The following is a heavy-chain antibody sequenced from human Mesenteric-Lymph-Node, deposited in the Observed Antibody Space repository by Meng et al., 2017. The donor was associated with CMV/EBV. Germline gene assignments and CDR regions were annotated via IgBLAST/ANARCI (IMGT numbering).Heavy chain of an antibody. Sequence: YGGSFSGYYWSWIRQPPGKGLEWIGEINHSGSTNYNPSLKSRVTISVDTSKNQFSLKLRSVTAADTAVYYCASLRIVVVPAAMNWFDPWGQGTLVTVSS. D-gene: IGHD2-2*01. J-gene: IGHJ5*02. CDR2: INHSGST. CDR1: GGSFSGYY. V-gene: IGHV4-34*01. CDR3: ASLRIVVVPAAMNWFDP.